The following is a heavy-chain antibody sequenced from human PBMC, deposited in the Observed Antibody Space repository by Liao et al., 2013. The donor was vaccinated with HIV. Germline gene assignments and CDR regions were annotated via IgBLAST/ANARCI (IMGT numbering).Heavy chain of an antibody. Sequence: QVQLQESGPGLVKPSQTLSLTCTVSGGSISSGSYYWSWIRQPAGKGLEWIGRIYTSGSTNYNPSLKSRVTISVDTSKNQFSLKLSSVTAADTAVYYCARGRRVGATRGYYFDYWGQGTLVTVSS. CDR3: ARGRRVGATRGYYFDY. D-gene: IGHD1-26*01. CDR2: IYTSGST. CDR1: GGSISSGSYY. V-gene: IGHV4-61*02. J-gene: IGHJ4*02.